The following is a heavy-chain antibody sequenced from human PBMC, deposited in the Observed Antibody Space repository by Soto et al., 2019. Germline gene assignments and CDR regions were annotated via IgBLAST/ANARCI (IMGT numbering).Heavy chain of an antibody. D-gene: IGHD3-16*02. CDR2: ISAYNGNT. J-gene: IGHJ3*02. CDR3: ARSENLGELSSGSAFDI. Sequence: LVKVSCKASGYTFTSYGISWVRQAPGQGLEWMGWISAYNGNTNYAQKLQGRVTMTTDTSTSTAYMELRSLRSDDTAVYYCARSENLGELSSGSAFDIWCQGTMVTVSS. CDR1: GYTFTSYG. V-gene: IGHV1-18*01.